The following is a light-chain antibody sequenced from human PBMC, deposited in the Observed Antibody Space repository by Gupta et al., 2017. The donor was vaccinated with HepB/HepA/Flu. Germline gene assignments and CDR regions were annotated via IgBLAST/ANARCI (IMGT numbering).Light chain of an antibody. J-gene: IGLJ2*01. CDR2: QDS. Sequence: SYELTQPPSVSVSPGQTASITCSGDKLGDKYACWYQQQPGQSPVLVIYQDSKRPSGIPERFSGSNSGNTATLTISGTQAMDEADYYCQAWDISTVVVFGGGTKLTVL. CDR3: QAWDISTVVV. V-gene: IGLV3-1*01. CDR1: KLGDKY.